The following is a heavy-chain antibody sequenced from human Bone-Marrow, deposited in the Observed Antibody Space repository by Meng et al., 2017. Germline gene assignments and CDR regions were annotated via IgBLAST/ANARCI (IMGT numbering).Heavy chain of an antibody. CDR1: GFSLSTSGVG. D-gene: IGHD2-15*01. J-gene: IGHJ5*02. CDR3: AHRLAATLFGGWFDP. Sequence: SGPTLVKPTQTLTLTCTFSGFSLSTSGVGVGWIRQPPGKALEWLALIYWDDDKRYSPSLKSRLTITKDTSKNQVVLTMTNMDPVDTATYYRAHRLAATLFGGWFDPWGQGTLVTVSS. CDR2: IYWDDDK. V-gene: IGHV2-5*02.